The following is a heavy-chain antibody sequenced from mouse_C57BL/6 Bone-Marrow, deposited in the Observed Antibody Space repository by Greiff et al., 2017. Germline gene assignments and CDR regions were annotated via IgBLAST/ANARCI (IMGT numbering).Heavy chain of an antibody. CDR3: AREDWDWYFDV. J-gene: IGHJ1*03. V-gene: IGHV1-50*01. CDR2: IDPSDSYT. D-gene: IGHD4-1*01. Sequence: VKLQQPGAELVKPGASVKLSCKASGYTFTSYWMQWVKQRPGQGLEWIGEIDPSDSYTNYNPKFKGKATLTVDTSSSTAYMQLSSLTSEDSAVYYCAREDWDWYFDVWGTGTTVTVSS. CDR1: GYTFTSYW.